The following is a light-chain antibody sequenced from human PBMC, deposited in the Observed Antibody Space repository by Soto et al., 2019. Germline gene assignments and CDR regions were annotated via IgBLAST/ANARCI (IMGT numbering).Light chain of an antibody. CDR3: SSFVGGNTYV. CDR1: SSDVGTYDY. J-gene: IGLJ1*01. V-gene: IGLV2-14*01. CDR2: EVG. Sequence: QSVLTQPASVSGSPGQSITISCTGTSSDVGTYDYVSWYQQHPGKAPKLMIYEVGNRPSGVSGRFSGSRSGNTASLTISGLQAEDEADYYCSSFVGGNTYVFGTGTKVTVL.